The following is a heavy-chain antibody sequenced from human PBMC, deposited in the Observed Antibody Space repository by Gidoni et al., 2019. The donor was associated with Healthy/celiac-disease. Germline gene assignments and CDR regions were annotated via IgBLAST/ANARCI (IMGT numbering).Heavy chain of an antibody. J-gene: IGHJ2*01. D-gene: IGHD4-17*01. V-gene: IGHV3-21*01. Sequence: EVQLVESGGGLVKPGGSLRLSCAASGFTFSRYSMNWVRQAPGKGLEWVSSISSSSSYIYYADSVKGRFTISRDNAKNSLYLQMNSLRAEDTAVYYCARGVTTVVTTYWYFDLWGRGTLVTVSS. CDR3: ARGVTTVVTTYWYFDL. CDR1: GFTFSRYS. CDR2: ISSSSSYI.